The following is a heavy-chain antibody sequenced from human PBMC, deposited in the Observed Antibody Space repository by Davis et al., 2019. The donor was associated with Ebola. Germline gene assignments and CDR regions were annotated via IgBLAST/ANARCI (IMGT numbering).Heavy chain of an antibody. Sequence: MPSETLSLTCTVSAGSASPGSNYLSCFRQPPGKDLDWIGYIYHSGSTVYNPSLKSRVTISIDASKNQFSLKLSSVTAADTAVYYCARARYYFDYWGQGTLVTVSS. CDR1: AGSASPGSNY. J-gene: IGHJ4*02. CDR2: IYHSGST. CDR3: ARARYYFDY. V-gene: IGHV4-61*01.